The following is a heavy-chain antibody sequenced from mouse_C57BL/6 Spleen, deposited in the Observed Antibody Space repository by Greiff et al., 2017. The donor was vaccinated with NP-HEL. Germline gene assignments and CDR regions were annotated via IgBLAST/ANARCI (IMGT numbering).Heavy chain of an antibody. J-gene: IGHJ3*01. Sequence: EVKVVESGGGLVKPGGSLKLSCAASGFTFSSYAMSWVRQTPEKRLEWVATISDGGSYTYYPDNVKGRFTISRDNAKNNLYLQMSHLKSEDTAMYYCARDKDYYGSFAYWGQGTLVTVSA. D-gene: IGHD1-1*01. CDR1: GFTFSSYA. V-gene: IGHV5-4*01. CDR3: ARDKDYYGSFAY. CDR2: ISDGGSYT.